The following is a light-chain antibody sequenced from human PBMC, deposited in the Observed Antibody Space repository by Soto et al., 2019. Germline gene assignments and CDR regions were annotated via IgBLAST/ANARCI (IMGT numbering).Light chain of an antibody. CDR2: GAS. V-gene: IGKV3-20*01. J-gene: IGKJ5*01. CDR1: QSVSSSY. CDR3: QQYGSSPPT. Sequence: EIVLTQSPGTLSLSPGERATLSCRASQSVSSSYLAWYQQKPGQAPRLLIYGASSRATGIPDRFSGSGSGTDFTLTISRLEPEDFAVYYCQQYGSSPPTFGQGTLLEIK.